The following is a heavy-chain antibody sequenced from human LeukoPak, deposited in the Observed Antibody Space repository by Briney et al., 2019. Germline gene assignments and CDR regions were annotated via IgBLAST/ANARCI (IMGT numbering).Heavy chain of an antibody. CDR2: INHSGST. Sequence: PSETLSLTCAVYGGSFSGYYWSWIRQPPGKGLEWIGEINHSGSTNYNPSLKSRVTISVDTSKNQFSLKLSSVTAADTAVYYCARDLRAGGYSYGYDYWGQGTLVTVSS. CDR3: ARDLRAGGYSYGYDY. V-gene: IGHV4-34*01. D-gene: IGHD5-18*01. J-gene: IGHJ4*02. CDR1: GGSFSGYY.